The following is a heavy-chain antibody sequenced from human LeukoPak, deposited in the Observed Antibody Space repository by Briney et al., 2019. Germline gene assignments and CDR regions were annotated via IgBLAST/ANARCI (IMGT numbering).Heavy chain of an antibody. CDR3: ARVVLLWFGESGWFDP. CDR1: SGSISSASYY. D-gene: IGHD3-10*01. CDR2: IYYSGST. V-gene: IGHV4-39*01. J-gene: IGHJ5*02. Sequence: KSSETLSLTCTVSSGSISSASYYWGWIRQPPGKGLEWIGTIYYSGSTYYNPSLRSRVTISVDTSKNQFSLKLTSVTAADTAVYYCARVVLLWFGESGWFDPWGQGTLATVSS.